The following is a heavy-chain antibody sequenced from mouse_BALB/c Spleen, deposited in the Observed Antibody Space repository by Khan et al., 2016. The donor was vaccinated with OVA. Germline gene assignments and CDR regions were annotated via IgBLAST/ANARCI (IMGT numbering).Heavy chain of an antibody. J-gene: IGHJ3*01. CDR1: GFTFSSYT. Sequence: EVQLQESGGGLVKPGGSLKLSCAASGFTFSSYTMSWVRQTPEKRLEWVATISSGGDNTYYPDSVKGRFTISRDNAKNNLYLQLRSLRSEDTALYYCARSNYGNFAHWGQGTLVTVSA. CDR2: ISSGGDNT. V-gene: IGHV5-9*03. CDR3: ARSNYGNFAH. D-gene: IGHD2-1*01.